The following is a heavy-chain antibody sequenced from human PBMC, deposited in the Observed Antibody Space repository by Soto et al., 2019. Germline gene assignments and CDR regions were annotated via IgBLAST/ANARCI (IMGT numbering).Heavy chain of an antibody. V-gene: IGHV2-5*02. CDR3: ARQASLGSGYYFVH. D-gene: IGHD3-22*01. CDR2: IYWDDDK. J-gene: IGHJ4*02. CDR1: GFSLSTSGVG. Sequence: QITLKESGPTLVKPTQTLTLTCTFSGFSLSTSGVGVGWIRQPPGKALDWLALIYWDDDKRYSPSLKSRLTITKDPYKHQVVFTMTNMDPVDTATFYCARQASLGSGYYFVHWGQGTLVTVSS.